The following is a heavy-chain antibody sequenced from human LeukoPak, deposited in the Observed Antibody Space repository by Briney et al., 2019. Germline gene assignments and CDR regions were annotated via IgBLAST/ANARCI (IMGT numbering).Heavy chain of an antibody. CDR2: IIPIFGTA. Sequence: SVKVSCKASGYTFTGYYMHWVRQAPGQGLEWMGGIIPIFGTANYAQKFQGRVTITADESTSTAYMELSSLRSDDTAVYYCARDQGYSGYGLPPGGYWGQGTLVTVSS. D-gene: IGHD5-12*01. V-gene: IGHV1-69*13. CDR3: ARDQGYSGYGLPPGGY. CDR1: GYTFTGYY. J-gene: IGHJ4*02.